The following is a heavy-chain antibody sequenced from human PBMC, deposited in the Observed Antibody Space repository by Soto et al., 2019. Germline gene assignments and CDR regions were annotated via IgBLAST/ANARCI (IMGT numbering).Heavy chain of an antibody. CDR2: ISSSSRYI. CDR1: GFTFSSYS. Sequence: GGSLRLSCAASGFTFSSYSMNWVHQAPGKGLEWVSSISSSSRYIYYADSVKGRFTISRDNAKNSLYLQMNSLRAEDTAVYYCARVPSGWYFDYWGQGTLVTVSS. D-gene: IGHD6-19*01. V-gene: IGHV3-21*01. J-gene: IGHJ4*02. CDR3: ARVPSGWYFDY.